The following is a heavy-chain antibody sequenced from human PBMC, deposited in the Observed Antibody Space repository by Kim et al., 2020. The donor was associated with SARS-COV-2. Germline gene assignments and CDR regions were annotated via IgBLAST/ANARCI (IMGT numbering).Heavy chain of an antibody. Sequence: GGSLRLSYAASGFTFSSYSMNWVRQAPGKGLEWVSYISSSSSTIYYADSVKGRFTISRDNAKNSLYLQMNSLRDEDTAVYYCARDSYFSGYDILFDYWGQGTLVTVSS. CDR2: ISSSSSTI. CDR1: GFTFSSYS. J-gene: IGHJ4*02. V-gene: IGHV3-48*02. CDR3: ARDSYFSGYDILFDY. D-gene: IGHD5-12*01.